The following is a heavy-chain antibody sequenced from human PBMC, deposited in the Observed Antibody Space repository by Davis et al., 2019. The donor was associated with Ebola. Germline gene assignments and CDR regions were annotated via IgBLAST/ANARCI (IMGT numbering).Heavy chain of an antibody. CDR1: GGSISSYY. CDR3: ARSLYYYDSSGYRY. Sequence: SETLSLTCTVSGGSISSYYWSWIRQPPGKGLEWIGEINHSGSTNYNPSLKSRVTISVDTSKNQFSLKLSSVTAADTAVYYCARSLYYYDSSGYRYWGQGTLVTVSS. CDR2: INHSGST. V-gene: IGHV4-34*01. J-gene: IGHJ4*02. D-gene: IGHD3-22*01.